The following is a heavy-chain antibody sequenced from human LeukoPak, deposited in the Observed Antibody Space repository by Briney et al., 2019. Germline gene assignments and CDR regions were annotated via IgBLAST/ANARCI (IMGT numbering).Heavy chain of an antibody. D-gene: IGHD3-16*01. V-gene: IGHV3-30*02. CDR1: GFTFDDYG. CDR2: IRYDGSNK. J-gene: IGHJ3*02. Sequence: PGGSLRLSCAASGFTFDDYGMSWVRQAPGKGLEWVAFIRYDGSNKYYADSVKGRFTISRDNSKNTLYLQMNSLRAEDTAVYYCAKEWGAASDAFDIWGQGTMVTVSS. CDR3: AKEWGAASDAFDI.